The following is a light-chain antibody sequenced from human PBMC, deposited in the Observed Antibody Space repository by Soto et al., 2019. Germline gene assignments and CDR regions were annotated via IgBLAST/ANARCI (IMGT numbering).Light chain of an antibody. CDR2: GAS. J-gene: IGKJ2*01. V-gene: IGKV3-20*01. CDR3: QQYGRSPFT. Sequence: EIVLTQSPVTLSLSPGERATLSCRASQRITSNFLDWFQQKAGLAPRLLIYGASTRASGVPDRFGGGGSGTDFVLTISRLEPEDFAVYYCQQYGRSPFTFGQGTKLQIK. CDR1: QRITSNF.